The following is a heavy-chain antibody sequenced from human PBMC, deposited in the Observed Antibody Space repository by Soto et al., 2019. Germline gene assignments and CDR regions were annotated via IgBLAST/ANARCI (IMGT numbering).Heavy chain of an antibody. CDR2: ISSSSSYI. J-gene: IGHJ5*02. D-gene: IGHD2-2*02. Sequence: GGSLRLSCAASGFTFSSYSMNWVRQAPGKGLEWVSSISSSSSYIYYADSVKGRFTISRDNAKNSQYLQMNSLRAEDTAVYYCARSSETVVVPAAIANWFDPWGQGTLVTVSS. CDR1: GFTFSSYS. V-gene: IGHV3-21*01. CDR3: ARSSETVVVPAAIANWFDP.